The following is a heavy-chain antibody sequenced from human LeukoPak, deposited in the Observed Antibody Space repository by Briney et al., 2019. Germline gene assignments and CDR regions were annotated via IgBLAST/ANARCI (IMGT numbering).Heavy chain of an antibody. J-gene: IGHJ4*02. CDR2: ISSSGSTI. D-gene: IGHD4-17*01. Sequence: GGSLRLSCAASGFTFSSYEMNWVRQAPGKGLEWVSYISSSGSTIYYADSVKGRFTISRDNAKNSLYLQMNSLRAEDTAVYYCASSPFTVTNFDYWGQGTLVTVSS. V-gene: IGHV3-48*03. CDR1: GFTFSSYE. CDR3: ASSPFTVTNFDY.